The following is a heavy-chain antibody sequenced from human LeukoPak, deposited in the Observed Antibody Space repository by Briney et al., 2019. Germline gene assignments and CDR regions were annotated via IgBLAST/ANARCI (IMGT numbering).Heavy chain of an antibody. CDR3: AKGEVAVAGSRYYYYMDV. Sequence: GGSLRLSCAASGFTFSSYAMSWVRQAPGKGLEWVSAISGSGGSTYYADSVKGRFTISRDNSKNTLYLQMNSLRAEDTAVYYCAKGEVAVAGSRYYYYMDVWGTGTTVTVTS. CDR1: GFTFSSYA. J-gene: IGHJ6*03. CDR2: ISGSGGST. D-gene: IGHD6-19*01. V-gene: IGHV3-23*01.